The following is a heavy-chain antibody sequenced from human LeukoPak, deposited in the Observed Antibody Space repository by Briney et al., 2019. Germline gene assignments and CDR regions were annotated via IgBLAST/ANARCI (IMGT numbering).Heavy chain of an antibody. D-gene: IGHD3-10*01. CDR3: AREGYYGSGSPPSLYFDY. V-gene: IGHV3-30-3*01. CDR1: GFTFSGYP. Sequence: PGGPLRLSCAASGFTFSGYPIHWVRQAPGKGLEWVAVISYDGSNKYYADSVKGRFTISRDNSRSTLYLQMNSLRPEDTAIYYCAREGYYGSGSPPSLYFDYWGQGTLVTVSS. CDR2: ISYDGSNK. J-gene: IGHJ4*02.